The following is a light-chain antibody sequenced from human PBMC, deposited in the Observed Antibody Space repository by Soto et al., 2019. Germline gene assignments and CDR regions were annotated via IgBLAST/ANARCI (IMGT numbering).Light chain of an antibody. CDR1: QNITYY. CDR2: ATS. CDR3: QQTYRSSWT. J-gene: IGKJ1*01. Sequence: DIQVTQSQPSLSASVGDRVTITCLASQNITYYVNWYQQKPGKAPTLLIYATSSLESGFTSRCIGSGSGTDFTITISSRQREDFATYYCQQTYRSSWTFGPGTKVEI. V-gene: IGKV1-39*01.